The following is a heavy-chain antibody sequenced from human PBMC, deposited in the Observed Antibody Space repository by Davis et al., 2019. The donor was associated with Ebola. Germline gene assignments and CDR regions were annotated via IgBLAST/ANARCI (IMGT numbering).Heavy chain of an antibody. Sequence: GSLRLSCAVYGGSFSGYYWSWIRQPPGKGLEWIGEINHSGRTNYNPSLKSRFTISVDTSKNQFSLKRSSVTAADTAVYYCAEFHGFSTVVIKDYWGQGTLVTVSS. V-gene: IGHV4-34*01. D-gene: IGHD4-23*01. CDR3: AEFHGFSTVVIKDY. CDR2: INHSGRT. CDR1: GGSFSGYY. J-gene: IGHJ4*02.